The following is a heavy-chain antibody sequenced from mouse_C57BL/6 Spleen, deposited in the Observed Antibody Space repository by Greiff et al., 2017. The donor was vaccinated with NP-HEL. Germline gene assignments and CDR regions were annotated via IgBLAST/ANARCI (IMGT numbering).Heavy chain of an antibody. CDR2: IYPSDSET. Sequence: VQLQQSGPELVKPGASVKISCKASGYAFSSSWMDWVKQRPGQGLEWIGNIYPSDSETHYNQKFKDKATLTVDKSSSTAYMQLSSLTSEDSAVYYCARLELGYYFDYWGQGTTLTVSS. J-gene: IGHJ2*01. CDR3: ARLELGYYFDY. V-gene: IGHV1-61*01. D-gene: IGHD2-12*01. CDR1: GYAFSSSW.